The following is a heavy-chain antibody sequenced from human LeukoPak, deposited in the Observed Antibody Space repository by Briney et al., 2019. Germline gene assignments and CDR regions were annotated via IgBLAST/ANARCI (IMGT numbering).Heavy chain of an antibody. D-gene: IGHD3-22*01. CDR1: GGSFSGYY. V-gene: IGHV4-34*01. CDR2: INQSGSS. Sequence: PSETLSLTCAVYGGSFSGYYWSWIRQPPGKELEWIGEINQSGSSNYTPTLKSRITISLDTSKHQFSLNLRSVAAADAAVYSCARFLRFVSSSGPLWGRGTLVTVSS. J-gene: IGHJ2*01. CDR3: ARFLRFVSSSGPL.